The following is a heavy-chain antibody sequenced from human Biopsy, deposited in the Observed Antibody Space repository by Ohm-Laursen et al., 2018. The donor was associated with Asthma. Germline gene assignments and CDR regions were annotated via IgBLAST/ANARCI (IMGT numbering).Heavy chain of an antibody. CDR1: GTHFGSYN. Sequence: SLRLSCAASGTHFGSYNMHWARQAPGKGLEWVAVITFDGSTQHYGDSVKGRFTISGDNSKNMLFLQMNSLRAEDTAVYFCARLAYYDRSGTHYFDHWGQGNLVTVSS. D-gene: IGHD3-22*01. CDR2: ITFDGSTQ. CDR3: ARLAYYDRSGTHYFDH. V-gene: IGHV3-30-3*01. J-gene: IGHJ4*02.